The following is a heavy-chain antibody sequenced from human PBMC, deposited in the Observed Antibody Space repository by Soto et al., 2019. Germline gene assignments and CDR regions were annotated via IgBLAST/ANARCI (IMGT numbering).Heavy chain of an antibody. Sequence: QVQLVQSGAEVKKPGASVKASCKASGYTFTSYYMHWVRQAPGQGLEWMGIINRSGGSTRYAQKFQGRVTMTRDTSTSTVYLELISLRSEDTAVYYCARMGVVMSRKPNYSDSSGYDYWGQGTLVTVSS. V-gene: IGHV1-46*01. CDR3: ARMGVVMSRKPNYSDSSGYDY. CDR2: INRSGGST. J-gene: IGHJ4*02. D-gene: IGHD3-22*01. CDR1: GYTFTSYY.